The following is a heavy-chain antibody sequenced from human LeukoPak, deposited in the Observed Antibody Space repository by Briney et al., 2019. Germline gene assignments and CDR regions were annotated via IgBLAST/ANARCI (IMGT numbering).Heavy chain of an antibody. D-gene: IGHD6-25*01. J-gene: IGHJ4*01. CDR2: IYYSGST. CDR3: ASRQAIVAAGPIDD. CDR1: RGSLSGAVYY. V-gene: IGHV4-30-4*01. Sequence: SETLSLTSADSRGSLSGAVYYSESVRQPPGKGLEWLGYIYYSGSTSYNPSRKSRATIPVTTSKNQFSLKLSSVTAAAPAVYSCASRQAIVAAGPIDDWGQGTPVTVSS.